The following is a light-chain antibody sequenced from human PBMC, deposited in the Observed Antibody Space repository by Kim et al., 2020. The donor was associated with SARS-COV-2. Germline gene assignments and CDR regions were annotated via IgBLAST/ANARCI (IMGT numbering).Light chain of an antibody. V-gene: IGKV1-39*01. CDR2: KTS. CDR1: QSVSSW. Sequence: ASVGDRGTITCRASQSVSSWLNWYQQKPGKAPHLLIYKTSTLQSGVPPRFSGSASGTDFTLTISSLQPEDFATYYCQQSYNFPRTFGQGTKVDIK. CDR3: QQSYNFPRT. J-gene: IGKJ1*01.